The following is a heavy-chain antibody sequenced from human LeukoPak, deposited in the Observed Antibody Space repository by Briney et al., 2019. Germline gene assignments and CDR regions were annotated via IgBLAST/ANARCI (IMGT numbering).Heavy chain of an antibody. J-gene: IGHJ6*03. CDR3: ARAYDNYYYYYMDV. Sequence: PGGSLRLSCAASGFTFSDYEMNWVRQAPGKGLEWLSHISISGTTIHYADSVKGRFTISRHNAKNSLYLQMNSLRAEDTAVYYCARAYDNYYYYYMDVWGKGTTVTISS. V-gene: IGHV3-48*03. CDR2: ISISGTTI. D-gene: IGHD3-9*01. CDR1: GFTFSDYE.